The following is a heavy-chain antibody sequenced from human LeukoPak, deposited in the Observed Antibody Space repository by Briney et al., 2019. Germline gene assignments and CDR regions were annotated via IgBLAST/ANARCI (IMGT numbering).Heavy chain of an antibody. CDR1: GASIKSSY. Sequence: PSETLSLTCTVSGASIKSSYWAWIRHPPGKGLEWLGYTYYSGATNYNPSLKSRVTILVDLSNNRFSLKLTSVTAADTAMYYCARGQTMEGYNWFDPWGQGTLVTVSS. V-gene: IGHV4-59*01. J-gene: IGHJ5*02. D-gene: IGHD4/OR15-4a*01. CDR3: ARGQTMEGYNWFDP. CDR2: TYYSGAT.